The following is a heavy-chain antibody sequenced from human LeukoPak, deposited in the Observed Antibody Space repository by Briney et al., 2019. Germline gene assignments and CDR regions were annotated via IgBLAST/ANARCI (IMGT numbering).Heavy chain of an antibody. V-gene: IGHV3-21*06. J-gene: IGHJ6*04. CDR2: ISSRSSYK. Sequence: RGSLRLSCAASRFTFSSYSMNWIRQAPGKGLEWVSAISSRSSYKYYADSVKGRFTVSRDNAKNSLYLEMNSLRVDDTAVYYCAKGSRGGMIVVGVWGKGTTVTVSS. D-gene: IGHD3-22*01. CDR3: AKGSRGGMIVVGV. CDR1: RFTFSSYS.